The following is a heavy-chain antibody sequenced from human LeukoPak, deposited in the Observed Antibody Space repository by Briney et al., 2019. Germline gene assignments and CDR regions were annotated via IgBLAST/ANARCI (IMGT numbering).Heavy chain of an antibody. J-gene: IGHJ4*02. CDR1: GFTVSSNY. CDR3: ARVYDFWSGYYLDY. Sequence: GGSLRLSCAAPGFTVSSNYMSWVRQAPGKGLEWVSVIYSGGSTYYADSVKGRFTISRDNSKNTLYLQMNSLRAEDTAVYYCARVYDFWSGYYLDYWGQGTLVTVSS. D-gene: IGHD3-3*01. CDR2: IYSGGST. V-gene: IGHV3-66*02.